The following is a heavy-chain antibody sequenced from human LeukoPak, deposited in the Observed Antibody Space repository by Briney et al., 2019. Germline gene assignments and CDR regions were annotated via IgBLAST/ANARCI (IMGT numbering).Heavy chain of an antibody. V-gene: IGHV4-39*01. CDR1: GASISGSSHYF. J-gene: IGHJ4*02. CDR2: IYYSGIT. Sequence: SETLSLTCTVSGASISGSSHYFWGWIRQTPEKGLEWIWSIYYSGITYYTPSPKSRLTISVDTSRNQFSLKLSSVSAADTAVYYCARYSGMGYSPGTYSNSWGQGTRVTVSS. D-gene: IGHD1-26*01. CDR3: ARYSGMGYSPGTYSNS.